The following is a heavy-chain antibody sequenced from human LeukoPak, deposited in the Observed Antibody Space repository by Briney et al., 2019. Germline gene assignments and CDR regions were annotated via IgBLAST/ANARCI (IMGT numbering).Heavy chain of an antibody. CDR3: ARDVVGYCSSTSCSNNWFDP. D-gene: IGHD2-2*01. V-gene: IGHV4-59*01. CDR2: IYYSGST. J-gene: IGHJ5*02. CDR1: GGSISSYY. Sequence: SETLSLTCTVSGGSISSYYWSWIRQPPGKGLEWIGYIYYSGSTNYNPSLKSRVTISVDTSKNQFSLKLSSVTAADTAAYYCARDVVGYCSSTSCSNNWFDPWGQGTLVTVSS.